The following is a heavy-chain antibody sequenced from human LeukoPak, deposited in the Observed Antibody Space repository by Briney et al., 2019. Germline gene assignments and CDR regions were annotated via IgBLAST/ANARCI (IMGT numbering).Heavy chain of an antibody. Sequence: SETLSLTCTVSGGSIRNSRYYWGWVRQPPGKGLEWIGNIYYSGSTYYNPSLKSRVNISVDTAKNQFSLKLSSVIAADTAVYYCARYMTTVTLFDYWGQGTLVTVSS. J-gene: IGHJ4*02. CDR1: GGSIRNSRYY. CDR3: ARYMTTVTLFDY. CDR2: IYYSGST. V-gene: IGHV4-30-4*08. D-gene: IGHD4-17*01.